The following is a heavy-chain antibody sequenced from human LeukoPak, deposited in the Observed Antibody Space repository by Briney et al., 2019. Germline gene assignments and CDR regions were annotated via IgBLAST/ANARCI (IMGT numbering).Heavy chain of an antibody. CDR1: GGSFSGYY. CDR2: INHSGST. CDR3: ARREWGGGEGPYYVNFDY. D-gene: IGHD1-26*01. J-gene: IGHJ4*02. V-gene: IGHV4-34*01. Sequence: SETLSLTCAVYGGSFSGYYWSWIRQPPGKGLEWIGEINHSGSTNYNPSLKSRVTISVDTSKNQFSLKLSSVTAADTAVYYCARREWGGGEGPYYVNFDYWGQGTLVTVSS.